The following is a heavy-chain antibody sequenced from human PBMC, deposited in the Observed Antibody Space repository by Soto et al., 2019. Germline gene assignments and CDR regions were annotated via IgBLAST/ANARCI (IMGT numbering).Heavy chain of an antibody. CDR1: GFSLSDDG. J-gene: IGHJ6*03. CDR2: ISPYIDNT. V-gene: IGHV1-18*01. Sequence: ASVKVSCKASGFSLSDDGINWMRQAPGQGLDWVGWISPYIDNTNYAQKFQDRVTLTTDTSTSTAYMELRSLRSDDTAVYYCARVPGRKGGFDYYYYMDVWGKGTTVTVSS. D-gene: IGHD3-16*01. CDR3: ARVPGRKGGFDYYYYMDV.